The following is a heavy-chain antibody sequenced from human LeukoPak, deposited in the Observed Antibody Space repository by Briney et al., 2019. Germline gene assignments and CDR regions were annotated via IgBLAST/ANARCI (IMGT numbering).Heavy chain of an antibody. J-gene: IGHJ4*02. V-gene: IGHV1-24*01. CDR1: GYTLTELS. CDR3: ATDRITMVRGPFDY. Sequence: ASVKVSCKVSGYTLTELSMHWVRQAPGKGLEWMGGFDPEDGETIYAQKFQGRVTMTEDTSTDTAYVELSSLRSEDTAVYYCATDRITMVRGPFDYWGQGTLVTVSS. D-gene: IGHD3-10*01. CDR2: FDPEDGET.